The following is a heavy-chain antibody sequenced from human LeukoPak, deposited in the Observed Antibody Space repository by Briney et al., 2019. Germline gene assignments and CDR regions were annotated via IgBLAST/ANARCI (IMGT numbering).Heavy chain of an antibody. J-gene: IGHJ4*02. CDR3: AGQNIPTPHDY. CDR1: GGSINSGGYY. V-gene: IGHV4-30-2*01. CDR2: FSHSGST. D-gene: IGHD2-2*02. Sequence: SETLSLTCTVSGGSINSGGYYWTWIRQPPGEGLEWIAYFSHSGSTFYNPSLKSRVTISLDTSKNQFSLNLRSVTAADTAVYYCAGQNIPTPHDYWGQGTQVTVSS.